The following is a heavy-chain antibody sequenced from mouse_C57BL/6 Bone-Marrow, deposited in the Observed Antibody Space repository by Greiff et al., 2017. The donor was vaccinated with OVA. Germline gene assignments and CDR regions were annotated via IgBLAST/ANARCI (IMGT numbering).Heavy chain of an antibody. CDR3: TRGPLLLDY. Sequence: QVQLQQSGAELVRPGASVTLSCKASGYTFTDYEMHWVKQTPVHGLEWIGAIDPETGGTAYNQKFKGKAILTAAKSSSTAYMELRSLTSEDSAVYYGTRGPLLLDYWGQGTTLTVSS. V-gene: IGHV1-15*01. CDR2: IDPETGGT. CDR1: GYTFTDYE. D-gene: IGHD2-1*01. J-gene: IGHJ2*01.